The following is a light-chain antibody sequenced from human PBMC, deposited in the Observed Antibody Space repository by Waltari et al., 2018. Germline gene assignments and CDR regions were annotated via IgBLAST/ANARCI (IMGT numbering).Light chain of an antibody. V-gene: IGKV1-39*01. Sequence: DIQMTQSPSSLSASVGAGVTISCRASQTISIYLNWFQQKPGKAPKLLIYAASSLQSGVPSRFSGSGSGTDFTLTISSLQPEDFATYYCQHSYSTPPFTFGPGTKVDIK. CDR1: QTISIY. CDR3: QHSYSTPPFT. CDR2: AAS. J-gene: IGKJ3*01.